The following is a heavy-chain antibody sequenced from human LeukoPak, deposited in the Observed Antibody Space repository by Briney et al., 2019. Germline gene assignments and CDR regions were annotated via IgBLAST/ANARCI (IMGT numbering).Heavy chain of an antibody. CDR1: RAPISNYD. J-gene: IGHJ4*02. Sequence: SETLSLTCTVSRAPISNYDWSWIRQPAGKGLEWISQIHTSGSTNYNPPLKSRVSMSIDTPENQVSLTIRSVTAADTAVYYCARRDISSGWSFDYWGQGILVTVSS. CDR2: IHTSGST. V-gene: IGHV4-4*07. CDR3: ARRDISSGWSFDY. D-gene: IGHD6-19*01.